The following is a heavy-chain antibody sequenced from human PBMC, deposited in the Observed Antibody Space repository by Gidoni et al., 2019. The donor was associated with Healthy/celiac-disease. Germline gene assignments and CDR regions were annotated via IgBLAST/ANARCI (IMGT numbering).Heavy chain of an antibody. D-gene: IGHD3-16*01. V-gene: IGHV1-69*01. Sequence: QVQLVQSGAEVKKPGSSVKVSCKASGGTFSSYAISWVRQAPGQGLEWMGGIIPIFGTANYAQKFQGRVTITADESTSTAYMELSSLRSEDTAVYYCARDLMITFGGVSYYYYGMDVWGQGTTVTVSS. CDR2: IIPIFGTA. CDR3: ARDLMITFGGVSYYYYGMDV. CDR1: GGTFSSYA. J-gene: IGHJ6*02.